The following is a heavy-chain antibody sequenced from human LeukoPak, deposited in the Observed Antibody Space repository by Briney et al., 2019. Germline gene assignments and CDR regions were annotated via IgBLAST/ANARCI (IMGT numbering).Heavy chain of an antibody. CDR2: ISYDGSNK. D-gene: IGHD4-17*01. J-gene: IGHJ4*02. Sequence: PGGSLRLSCVASGFTFSSYGMHWVRQAPGKGLEWVAVISYDGSNKYYADSVKGRFTISRDNSKNTLYLQMNSLRAEDTTVYYCARDHRANYGDYAYWGQGTLVTVSS. V-gene: IGHV3-30*03. CDR1: GFTFSSYG. CDR3: ARDHRANYGDYAY.